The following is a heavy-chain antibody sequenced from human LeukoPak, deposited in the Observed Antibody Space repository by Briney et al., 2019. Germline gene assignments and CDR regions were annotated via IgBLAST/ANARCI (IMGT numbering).Heavy chain of an antibody. CDR2: IKKDGSEK. D-gene: IGHD2-21*01. CDR3: ARDSPFRRFDY. Sequence: GGSLRLSCAASGFTFSSYWMSWVRQAPGKGLEWVANIKKDGSEKYYVDSVKGRFTISRDNAKNSLYLQMNSLRAEDTAVYYCARDSPFRRFDYWGQGTLVTVSS. J-gene: IGHJ4*02. V-gene: IGHV3-7*01. CDR1: GFTFSSYW.